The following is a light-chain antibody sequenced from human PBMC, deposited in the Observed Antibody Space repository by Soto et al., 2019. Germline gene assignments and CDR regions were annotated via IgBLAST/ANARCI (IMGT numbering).Light chain of an antibody. J-gene: IGLJ1*01. CDR1: TGDVGGYNL. CDR2: EGT. V-gene: IGLV2-23*01. Sequence: QSALTQPASVSGSPGQSITISCSGPTGDVGGYNLVSWYQQHTAKAPKLLIYEGTQRPSGVSSRFSGSKSGNTASLTISGLQAEDEADYYCCSYASSSSYVFGTGTKVTVL. CDR3: CSYASSSSYV.